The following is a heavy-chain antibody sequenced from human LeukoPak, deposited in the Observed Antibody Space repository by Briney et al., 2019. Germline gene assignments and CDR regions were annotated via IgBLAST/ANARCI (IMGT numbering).Heavy chain of an antibody. Sequence: ASVKVSCKASGYTFTSYYMHWVRQAPGQGLEWMGIINPSGGSTSYAQKFQGRVTMTRDTSTSTVYMELSSLRSEDTAVYYCARTSRQNFWSGYYYFDYWGQGTLVTVSS. J-gene: IGHJ4*02. D-gene: IGHD3-3*01. CDR2: INPSGGST. CDR1: GYTFTSYY. CDR3: ARTSRQNFWSGYYYFDY. V-gene: IGHV1-46*01.